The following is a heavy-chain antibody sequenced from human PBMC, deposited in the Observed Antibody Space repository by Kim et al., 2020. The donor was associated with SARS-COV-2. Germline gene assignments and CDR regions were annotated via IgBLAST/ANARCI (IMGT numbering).Heavy chain of an antibody. CDR2: IIPIFGTA. CDR3: ARDRDYYDSSGYPQFDY. V-gene: IGHV1-69*13. J-gene: IGHJ4*02. D-gene: IGHD3-22*01. Sequence: SVKVSCKASGGTFSSYAISWVRQAPGQGLEWMGGIIPIFGTANYAQKFQGRVTITADESTSTAYMELSSLRSEDTAVYYCARDRDYYDSSGYPQFDYWGQGTLVTVSS. CDR1: GGTFSSYA.